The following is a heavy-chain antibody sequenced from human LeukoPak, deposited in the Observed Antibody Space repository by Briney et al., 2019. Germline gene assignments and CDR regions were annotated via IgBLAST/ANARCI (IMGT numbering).Heavy chain of an antibody. D-gene: IGHD1-26*01. J-gene: IGHJ6*02. CDR3: ARGAGSGSYPTGYYYGMDV. V-gene: IGHV3-23*01. Sequence: GGSLRLSCAASGFTFSSYAMSWVRQAPGKGLEWVSAISGSGGSTYYADSVKGRFTISRDNSKNTLYLQMNSLRAEDTAVYYCARGAGSGSYPTGYYYGMDVWGQGTTVTVSS. CDR2: ISGSGGST. CDR1: GFTFSSYA.